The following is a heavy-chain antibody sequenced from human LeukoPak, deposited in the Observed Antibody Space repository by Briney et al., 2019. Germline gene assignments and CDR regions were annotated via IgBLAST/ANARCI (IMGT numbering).Heavy chain of an antibody. J-gene: IGHJ3*02. CDR2: INHSGST. D-gene: IGHD2-21*01. CDR1: GGSFSGYY. CDR3: ARILWQPRDAFDI. V-gene: IGHV4-34*01. Sequence: SETLSLTCAVYGGSFSGYYWSWIRQPPGKGLEWIGEINHSGSTNYNPSLKSRVTISVDTSKDQFSLKLSSVTAADTAVYYCARILWQPRDAFDIWGQGTMVTVSS.